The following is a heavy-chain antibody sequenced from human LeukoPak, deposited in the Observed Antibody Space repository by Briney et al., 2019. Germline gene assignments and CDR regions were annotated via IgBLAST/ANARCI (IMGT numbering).Heavy chain of an antibody. CDR2: ISGSGGTA. CDR1: GFTFTNYG. CDR3: AKDRAFRRDLVDS. V-gene: IGHV3-23*01. Sequence: PGGSLRLSCSASGFTFTNYGMTWVRQRPGKGLEWASSISGSGGTAYYAESVKGRFTISRDNSKDTLSLQMTSLRAEDTAVYYCAKDRAFRRDLVDSWGRGTLVTVSS. J-gene: IGHJ4*02. D-gene: IGHD2-15*01.